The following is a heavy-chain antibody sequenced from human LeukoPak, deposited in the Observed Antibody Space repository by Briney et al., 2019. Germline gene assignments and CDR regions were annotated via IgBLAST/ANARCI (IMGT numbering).Heavy chain of an antibody. CDR1: GFTFSSYS. D-gene: IGHD2/OR15-2a*01. V-gene: IGHV3-66*01. CDR2: IYAGGNT. CDR3: ARDVKAYYYYMDV. Sequence: PGGSLRLSCAASGFTFSSYSMNWVRQAPGKGLEWVSIIYAGGNTYYADSVKGRFTISRDNSKNTLYLQLNSLRAEDTAVYYCARDVKAYYYYMDVWGKGTTVTISS. J-gene: IGHJ6*03.